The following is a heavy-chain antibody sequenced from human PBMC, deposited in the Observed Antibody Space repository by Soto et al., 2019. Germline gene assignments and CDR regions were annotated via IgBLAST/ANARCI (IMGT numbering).Heavy chain of an antibody. CDR1: GGSISPYY. V-gene: IGHV4-59*08. CDR3: ARLGGYFQALDS. D-gene: IGHD3-22*01. CDR2: IYFGGTT. Sequence: SETLSLTCTVSGGSISPYYWSWIRQPPGRGLEWIGYIYFGGTTSYNPSLKSRVTISVDTSKNQFSLKLTSVTAADTAVYYRARLGGYFQALDSWGQGTLVTVSS. J-gene: IGHJ4*02.